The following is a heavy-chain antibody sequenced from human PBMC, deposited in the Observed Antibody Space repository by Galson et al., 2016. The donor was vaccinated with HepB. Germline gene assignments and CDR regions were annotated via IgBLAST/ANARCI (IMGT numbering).Heavy chain of an antibody. CDR3: ARSGRYGSGLGTFDI. J-gene: IGHJ3*02. Sequence: SLRLSCAASGFTFTDYYMSWIRQAPGKGLEWVSHVSSRGSYTKYGGSVKDRFTVFRDNAKNLLFLQMNTLRADDTAVYYCARSGRYGSGLGTFDIWGQGTMVTVSS. D-gene: IGHD3-10*01. CDR1: GFTFTDYY. CDR2: VSSRGSYT. V-gene: IGHV3-11*03.